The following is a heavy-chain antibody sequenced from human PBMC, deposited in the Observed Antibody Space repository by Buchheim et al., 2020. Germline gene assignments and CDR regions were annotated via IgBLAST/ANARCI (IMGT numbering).Heavy chain of an antibody. V-gene: IGHV4-30-2*01. CDR1: GGSISSGDSY. CDR2: IYHGGSS. Sequence: QLQLQESGSGLVKPSQTLSLTCAVSGGSISSGDSYWSWIRQPPGRGLDWIGYIYHGGSSYYSPSLKSRVTVSVDRPKNQFSLKLSSVTAADTAVYYCARVATTDAFDIWGQGT. CDR3: ARVATTDAFDI. J-gene: IGHJ3*02. D-gene: IGHD1-26*01.